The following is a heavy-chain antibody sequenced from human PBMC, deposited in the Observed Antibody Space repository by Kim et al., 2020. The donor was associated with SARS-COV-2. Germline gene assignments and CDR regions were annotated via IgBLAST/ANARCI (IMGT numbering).Heavy chain of an antibody. V-gene: IGHV3-23*01. D-gene: IGHD1-26*01. CDR3: AKRLGPTTPNFDY. Sequence: GSLRLSCAASGFTFSGYGMSWVRQAPGKGLEWVSAVSDTGADRNYANSVKGRFTISRDNSKNTLYLQMNSLRDEDTAVYYCAKRLGPTTPNFDYWGQGTLVTVSS. J-gene: IGHJ4*02. CDR2: VSDTGADR. CDR1: GFTFSGYG.